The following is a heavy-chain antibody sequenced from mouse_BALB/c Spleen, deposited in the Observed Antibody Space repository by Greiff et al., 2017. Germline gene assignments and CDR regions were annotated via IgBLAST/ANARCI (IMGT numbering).Heavy chain of an antibody. CDR3: VRDPQLAWFAY. CDR2: IRSKSNNYAT. D-gene: IGHD4-1*02. V-gene: IGHV10S3*01. J-gene: IGHJ3*01. Sequence: DAGGGLVQPKGSLKLSCAASGFTFNTNAMNWVRQAPGKGLEWVARIRSKSNNYATYYADSVKDRFTISRDDSQSMLYLQMNNLKTEDTAMYYCVRDPQLAWFAYWGQGTLVTVSA. CDR1: GFTFNTNA.